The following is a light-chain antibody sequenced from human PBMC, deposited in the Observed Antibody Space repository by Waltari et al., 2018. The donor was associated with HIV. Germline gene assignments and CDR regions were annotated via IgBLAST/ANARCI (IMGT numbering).Light chain of an antibody. J-gene: IGKJ1*01. V-gene: IGKV1-5*03. Sequence: DIQMTQSPSTPSPSLRDNVTLTCRASESVSSWLAWYQQKPGKAPKLLINKASSIGSGVPSRFSGSGSGTEFTLTISSLQPDDFATYYCQQYYTYPWTFGQGTKVEIK. CDR3: QQYYTYPWT. CDR1: ESVSSW. CDR2: KAS.